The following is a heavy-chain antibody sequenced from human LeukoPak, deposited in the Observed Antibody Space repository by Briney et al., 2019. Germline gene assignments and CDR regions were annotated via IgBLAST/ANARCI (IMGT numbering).Heavy chain of an antibody. Sequence: TGGSLRLSCAASGFTFDDYAMHWVRQAPGKGLEWVSGISWNSGSIGYADSVKGRFTISRDNAKNSLYLQMNSLRAEDTALYYCAKDKSSGSGGFDYWGQGTLVTVSS. CDR1: GFTFDDYA. D-gene: IGHD3-22*01. CDR3: AKDKSSGSGGFDY. CDR2: ISWNSGSI. J-gene: IGHJ4*02. V-gene: IGHV3-9*01.